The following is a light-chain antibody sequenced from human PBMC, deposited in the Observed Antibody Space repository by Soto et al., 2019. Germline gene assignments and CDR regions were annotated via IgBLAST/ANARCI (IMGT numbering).Light chain of an antibody. CDR3: QQYNDWSPYT. V-gene: IGKV3-15*01. J-gene: IGKJ2*01. CDR1: QTVSSN. Sequence: EIVMTQSPATLSVSPGERATLSCRASQTVSSNLAWYQQRPGQAPRLLIYGASNRATGIPDRFSGSGSGTEFTLTISSLQSEDFAVYYCQQYNDWSPYTFGQGTKLEIK. CDR2: GAS.